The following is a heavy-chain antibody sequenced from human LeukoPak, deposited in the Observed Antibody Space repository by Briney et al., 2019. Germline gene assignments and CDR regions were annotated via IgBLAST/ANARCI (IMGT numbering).Heavy chain of an antibody. Sequence: GGCLRLSCAASGFTFDDYAMHWVRHVPGKGLGWVSGISWNSGSIGYAESVKGRFTISRESAKNSLYLQMNSLGAEDTALYYCAKEGSYGGHYLDYWGQGTLVTVSS. CDR3: AKEGSYGGHYLDY. CDR1: GFTFDDYA. J-gene: IGHJ4*02. D-gene: IGHD3-10*01. CDR2: ISWNSGSI. V-gene: IGHV3-9*01.